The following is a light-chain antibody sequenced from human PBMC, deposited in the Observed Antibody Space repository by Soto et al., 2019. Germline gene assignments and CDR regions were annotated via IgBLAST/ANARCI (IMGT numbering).Light chain of an antibody. CDR3: QQYNDWPLT. V-gene: IGKV3-15*01. CDR2: GAF. CDR1: KSVSSN. Sequence: EILMTQSPVTLSVSPGERATLSCRASKSVSSNLAWYQHKPGQAPSLLIYGAFTRATGIPARFSVTGSGTEFTLTISSLQSEDFALYYCQQYNDWPLTFGQGTKVEI. J-gene: IGKJ1*01.